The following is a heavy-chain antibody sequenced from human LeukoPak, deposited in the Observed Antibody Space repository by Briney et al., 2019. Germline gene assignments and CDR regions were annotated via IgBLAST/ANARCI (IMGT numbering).Heavy chain of an antibody. D-gene: IGHD2-2*01. V-gene: IGHV1-18*01. CDR3: ARSLHPYCSSTSCYYSLFDY. Sequence: ASVKVSCKASGYTFTSYGISWVRQAPGQGLEWMGWISAYNGNTNYAQKLQGRVTMTTDTSTSTAYMELRSLRSDDTAVYYCARSLHPYCSSTSCYYSLFDYWGQGTLVTVSS. CDR1: GYTFTSYG. J-gene: IGHJ4*02. CDR2: ISAYNGNT.